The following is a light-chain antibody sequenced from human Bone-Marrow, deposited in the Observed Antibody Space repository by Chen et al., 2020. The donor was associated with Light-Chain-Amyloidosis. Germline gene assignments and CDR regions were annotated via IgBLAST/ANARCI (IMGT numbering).Light chain of an antibody. J-gene: IGLJ3*02. CDR1: NIGSTS. CDR3: QVWDRSSDRPV. Sequence: SYVLTQPSSVSVAPGQTATIAWRGNNIGSTSVHWYQQPPGQAPLLVVYDDSDRPSGIPERLSGSNSGNTATLTISRVEAGEEADYYCQVWDRSSDRPVFGGGTKLTVL. CDR2: DDS. V-gene: IGLV3-21*02.